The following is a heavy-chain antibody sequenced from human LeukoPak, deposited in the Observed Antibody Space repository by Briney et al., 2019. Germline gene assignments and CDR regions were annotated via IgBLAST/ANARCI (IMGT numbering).Heavy chain of an antibody. Sequence: PSETLSLTCAVSGGSISSGGYSWSWIRQPPGKGLEWIGYIYHSGSTYYNPSLKSRVTISVDRSKSQFSLKLSSVTAADTAVYYCARSSYSSSSSVWGQGTMVTVSS. J-gene: IGHJ3*01. V-gene: IGHV4-30-2*01. CDR3: ARSSYSSSSSV. CDR2: IYHSGST. D-gene: IGHD6-6*01. CDR1: GGSISSGGYS.